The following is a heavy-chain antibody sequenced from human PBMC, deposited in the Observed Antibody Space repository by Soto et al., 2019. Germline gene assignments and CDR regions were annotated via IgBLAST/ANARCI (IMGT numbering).Heavy chain of an antibody. CDR3: ARGLNPGPYYFDY. V-gene: IGHV3-30-3*01. J-gene: IGHJ4*02. Sequence: GGSLRLSCAASGFTFSSYAMHWVRQAPGKGLEWVAVISYDGSNKYYADSVKGRFTISRDNSKNTLYLKMNSLRAEETAVYYCARGLNPGPYYFDYWGQGTLVTVSS. CDR2: ISYDGSNK. CDR1: GFTFSSYA.